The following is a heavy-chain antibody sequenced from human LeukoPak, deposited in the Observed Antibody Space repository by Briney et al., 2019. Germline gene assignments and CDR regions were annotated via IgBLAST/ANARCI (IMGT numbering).Heavy chain of an antibody. CDR1: GGSISISLYY. D-gene: IGHD4-17*01. J-gene: IGHJ6*03. CDR2: LFYSGNT. V-gene: IGHV4-39*01. CDR3: ARHRGDYGDSSHTPLYYYYYMDV. Sequence: SENLSLTCTVTGGSISISLYYSGCIRQPPRQRPARIGNLFYSGNTHYYPSLKTRVNISVDTSKNQLSLKLSSVTVADTAVYYCARHRGDYGDSSHTPLYYYYYMDVWGKGTTVTVSS.